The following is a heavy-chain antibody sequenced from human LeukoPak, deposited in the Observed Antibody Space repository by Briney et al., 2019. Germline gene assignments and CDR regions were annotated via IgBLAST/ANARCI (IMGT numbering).Heavy chain of an antibody. J-gene: IGHJ1*01. V-gene: IGHV4-34*01. CDR1: GGSFSGYY. CDR3: ARVSISGWIQH. CDR2: INHSGST. D-gene: IGHD6-19*01. Sequence: SETLSLACAVYGGSFSGYYWSWIRQPPGKGLEWIGEINHSGSTNYNPSLKSRVTISVDTSKNQFSLKLSSVTAADTAVYYCARVSISGWIQHWGQGTLVTVSS.